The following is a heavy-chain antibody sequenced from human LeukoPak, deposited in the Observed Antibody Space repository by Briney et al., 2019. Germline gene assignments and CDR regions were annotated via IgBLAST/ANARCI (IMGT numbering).Heavy chain of an antibody. CDR1: GYTFTGYY. CDR2: IIPILGIA. J-gene: IGHJ4*02. CDR3: ARDLSDGGYGDY. D-gene: IGHD5-12*01. V-gene: IGHV1-69*04. Sequence: GASVKVSCKASGYTFTGYYMHWVRQAPGQGLEWMGRIIPILGIANYAQKFQGRVTITADKSTSTAYMELSSLRSEDTAVYYCARDLSDGGYGDYWGQGTLVTVSS.